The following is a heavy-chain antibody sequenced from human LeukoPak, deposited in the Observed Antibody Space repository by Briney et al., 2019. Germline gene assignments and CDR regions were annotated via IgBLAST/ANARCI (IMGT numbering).Heavy chain of an antibody. V-gene: IGHV5-51*01. D-gene: IGHD2-15*01. CDR1: GYSFTSYW. CDR2: NFPDASDT. J-gene: IGHJ4*02. CDR3: ARRVYCSGGPCYDGSLVY. Sequence: GESLKISCKGSGYSFTSYWIHWVRQMPGKGLESMGINFPDASDTKYSPSFQGQVTISADKSISPAYLQWSSLKASDTAMYFCARRVYCSGGPCYDGSLVYWGQGTLVTVSS.